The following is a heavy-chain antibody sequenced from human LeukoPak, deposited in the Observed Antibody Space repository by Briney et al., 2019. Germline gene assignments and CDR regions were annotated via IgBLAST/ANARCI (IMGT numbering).Heavy chain of an antibody. V-gene: IGHV3-15*01. CDR2: IKTKIDGETT. Sequence: GGSLRLSCAASDFNFNYVWMSWVRQAPGKGLEWVGRIKTKIDGETTDYAAPVKGRFTISRDDSKGTLYLQMNRLKTEDSAVYYCTTERNWELLRPYGMNIWGEGTTVTVSS. D-gene: IGHD1-26*01. J-gene: IGHJ6*04. CDR3: TTERNWELLRPYGMNI. CDR1: DFNFNYVW.